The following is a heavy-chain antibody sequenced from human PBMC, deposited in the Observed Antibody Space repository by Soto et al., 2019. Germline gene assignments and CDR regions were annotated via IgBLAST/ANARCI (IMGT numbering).Heavy chain of an antibody. D-gene: IGHD6-13*01. CDR1: GGSINRYY. Sequence: PSETLSLTCTVSGGSINRYYWSRIRQPPGKGLEWIGYIYDSGYTKYNPSLKSRVTISVDTSKNQFPLKLSSVTSADTAVYYCERCAAASTTLNWLDPWGQGTLVTVSS. CDR3: ERCAAASTTLNWLDP. J-gene: IGHJ5*02. V-gene: IGHV4-59*01. CDR2: IYDSGYT.